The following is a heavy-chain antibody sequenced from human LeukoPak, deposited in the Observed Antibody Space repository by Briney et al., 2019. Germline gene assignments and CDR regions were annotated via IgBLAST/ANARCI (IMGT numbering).Heavy chain of an antibody. Sequence: PSETLSLTCAVSGGSISSSNWWSWVRQPPGKGLEWIGEIYHSGSTNYNPSLKSRVTISVDKSKNQFSLKLSSVTAADTAVYYCARRYCSAGTCYGTYYFDSWGQGILVTVSS. D-gene: IGHD2-15*01. CDR2: IYHSGST. V-gene: IGHV4-4*02. CDR3: ARRYCSAGTCYGTYYFDS. CDR1: GGSISSSNW. J-gene: IGHJ4*02.